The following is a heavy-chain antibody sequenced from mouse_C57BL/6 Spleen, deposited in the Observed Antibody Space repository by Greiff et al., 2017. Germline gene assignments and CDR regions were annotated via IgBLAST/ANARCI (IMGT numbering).Heavy chain of an antibody. Sequence: QVQLKQSGAELARPGASVKLSCKASGYTFTSYGISWVKQRTGQGLEWIGEIYPRSGNTYYNEKFKGKATLTADKSSSTAYMELRSLTSEDSAVYFCAREMYSNRYAMDYWGQGTSVTVSS. CDR3: AREMYSNRYAMDY. D-gene: IGHD2-5*01. J-gene: IGHJ4*01. CDR1: GYTFTSYG. CDR2: IYPRSGNT. V-gene: IGHV1-81*01.